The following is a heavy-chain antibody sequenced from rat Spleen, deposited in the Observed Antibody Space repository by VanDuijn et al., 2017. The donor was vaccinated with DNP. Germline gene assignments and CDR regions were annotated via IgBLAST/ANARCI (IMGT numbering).Heavy chain of an antibody. Sequence: EVQLVETGGGLVQPGRSLKLSCAASGFSFSDYDMAWVRQAPTKGLEWVACMSPTTRTSYYRDSVKGRFTVSRDDAKSILYLQMDSLRSKDTATYYCTRGGTYYFDYWGQGVMVTVSS. CDR2: MSPTTRTS. CDR1: GFSFSDYD. J-gene: IGHJ2*01. CDR3: TRGGTYYFDY. V-gene: IGHV5-20*01.